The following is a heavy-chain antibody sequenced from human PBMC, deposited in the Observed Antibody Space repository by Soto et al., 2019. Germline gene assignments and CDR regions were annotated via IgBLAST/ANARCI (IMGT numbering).Heavy chain of an antibody. D-gene: IGHD2-21*01. CDR1: GLTFSSYG. Sequence: QVQLVESGGGVVQPGRSLRLSCAASGLTFSSYGMHWVRQAPGKGLEWVAVIWYDGSNKYYADSVKGRFTISRDNSKNTLYLQMNSLRAEDTAVYYCAREVPTIKQYGMDVWGQGTTVTVSS. V-gene: IGHV3-33*01. CDR2: IWYDGSNK. CDR3: AREVPTIKQYGMDV. J-gene: IGHJ6*02.